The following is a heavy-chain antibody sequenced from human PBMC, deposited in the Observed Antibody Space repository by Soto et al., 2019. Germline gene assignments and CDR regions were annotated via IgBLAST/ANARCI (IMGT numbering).Heavy chain of an antibody. D-gene: IGHD6-19*01. J-gene: IGHJ3*02. V-gene: IGHV3-7*05. CDR1: GLTFSSFW. Sequence: GGSLRLSCAASGLTFSSFWMTWVRQAPGKGLEWVANIKQDGTEKYYVDSVKGRFTISRDNAKNSLYLQMNSLRADDTAVYYCARDRLTSAWHDAFDIWGQGTMVTVSS. CDR3: ARDRLTSAWHDAFDI. CDR2: IKQDGTEK.